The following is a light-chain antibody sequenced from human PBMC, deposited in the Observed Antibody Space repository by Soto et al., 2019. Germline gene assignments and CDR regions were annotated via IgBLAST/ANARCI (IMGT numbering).Light chain of an antibody. CDR2: AAS. CDR3: QQIYSIPIT. V-gene: IGKV1-39*01. CDR1: QSISSD. Sequence: DIQMTQSRFSVSASVADRVSITCRTSQSISSDLNWYQQKAGKAPKLLIYAASSLQSGVPSRFSGSGSGTHFTLTISSLQPEDFATYYCQQIYSIPITFGQGTRLEIK. J-gene: IGKJ5*01.